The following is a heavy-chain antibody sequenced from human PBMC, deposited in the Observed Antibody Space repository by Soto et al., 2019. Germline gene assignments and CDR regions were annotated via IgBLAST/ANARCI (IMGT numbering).Heavy chain of an antibody. D-gene: IGHD3-3*01. V-gene: IGHV4-59*01. CDR3: ARENYDFWSGGLDY. Sequence: SETLSLTCTVSAGSISSYYWSWIRQPPGKGLEWIGYIYYSGSTNYNPSLKRRVTISVDTSKNQSSLNRSAVTPADTAVYYCARENYDFWSGGLDYWGQGTMVTVSS. CDR1: AGSISSYY. J-gene: IGHJ4*02. CDR2: IYYSGST.